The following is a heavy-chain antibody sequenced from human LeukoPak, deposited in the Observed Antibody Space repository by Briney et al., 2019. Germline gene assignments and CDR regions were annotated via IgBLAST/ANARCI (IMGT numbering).Heavy chain of an antibody. Sequence: GGSLRLSCTASGITFGDYGVSWFRQAPGKGLEWISFISSSGDSLYYAESVEGRFTISRDNAKDSVYLQMNSLRAEDTAVYYCAREVVVVPDYYYYGLDVWGQGTTVTVSS. D-gene: IGHD2-2*01. J-gene: IGHJ6*02. CDR1: GITFGDYG. CDR2: ISSSGDSL. CDR3: AREVVVVPDYYYYGLDV. V-gene: IGHV3-11*01.